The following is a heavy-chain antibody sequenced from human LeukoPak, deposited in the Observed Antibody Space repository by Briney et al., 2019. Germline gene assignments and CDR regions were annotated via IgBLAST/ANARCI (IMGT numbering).Heavy chain of an antibody. CDR3: ARDSAAWGELHQFDY. J-gene: IGHJ4*02. D-gene: IGHD1-26*01. Sequence: GGSLRLSCAASGFTFSSYAMHWVRQATGKGLEWVAVISYDGSNKYYADSVKGRFTISRDNSKNTLYLQMNSLRAEDTAVYYCARDSAAWGELHQFDYWGQGTLVTVSS. CDR1: GFTFSSYA. V-gene: IGHV3-30-3*01. CDR2: ISYDGSNK.